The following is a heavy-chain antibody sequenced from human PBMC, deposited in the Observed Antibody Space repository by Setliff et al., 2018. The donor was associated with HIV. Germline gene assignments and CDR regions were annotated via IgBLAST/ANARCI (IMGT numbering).Heavy chain of an antibody. CDR3: ARDSDVTSDAFDI. D-gene: IGHD4-17*01. Sequence: PGGSLRLSCAASGFTFSNFAMNWVRQAPGKGLEWVSYISSSGSTIYYADSVKGRFTISRDNAKNSLYLQMNSLRAEDTAVYYCARDSDVTSDAFDIWGQGTMVTVSS. CDR2: ISSSGSTI. V-gene: IGHV3-48*03. CDR1: GFTFSNFA. J-gene: IGHJ3*02.